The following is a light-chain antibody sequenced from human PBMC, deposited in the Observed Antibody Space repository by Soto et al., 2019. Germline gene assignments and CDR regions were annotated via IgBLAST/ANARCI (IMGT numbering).Light chain of an antibody. J-gene: IGLJ3*02. CDR3: QTWGTGIRV. CDR2: LNSDGSH. CDR1: SGQNSYA. Sequence: QPVLTQSPSASVSLGASVKLTCTLSSGQNSYAIAWHQQQPEKGPRYLMKLNSDGSHTKGDGIPDRFSGSSSGAERYLTISSLQSEDEADYYCQTWGTGIRVFGGGTKLTVL. V-gene: IGLV4-69*01.